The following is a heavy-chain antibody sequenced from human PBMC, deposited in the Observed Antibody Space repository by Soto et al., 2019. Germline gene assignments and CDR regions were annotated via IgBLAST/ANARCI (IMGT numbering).Heavy chain of an antibody. CDR2: IYYSGST. V-gene: IGHV4-30-4*01. D-gene: IGHD1-1*01. Sequence: SETLSLTCTVSGGSISSGDYYWSWIRQPPGKGLEWIGYIYYSGSTYYNPSLKSRVTISVDTSKNQFSLKLSSVTAADTAVYYCARDLGSDWTDFLQLHGMDVWGQGTRVTVSS. CDR1: GGSISSGDYY. J-gene: IGHJ6*02. CDR3: ARDLGSDWTDFLQLHGMDV.